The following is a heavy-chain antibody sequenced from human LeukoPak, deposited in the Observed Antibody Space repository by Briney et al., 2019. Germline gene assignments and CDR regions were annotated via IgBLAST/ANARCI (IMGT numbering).Heavy chain of an antibody. Sequence: ASVKVSCKASGYTFTGYYMHWVRQAPGQGLEWMGWINPNSGGTNYAQKFQGRVTMTRDTSISTAYMELSRLRSDDTAVYYCARDIYCSGGSCYHFDYWGQGTLVTVSS. CDR1: GYTFTGYY. D-gene: IGHD2-15*01. CDR3: ARDIYCSGGSCYHFDY. J-gene: IGHJ4*02. V-gene: IGHV1-2*02. CDR2: INPNSGGT.